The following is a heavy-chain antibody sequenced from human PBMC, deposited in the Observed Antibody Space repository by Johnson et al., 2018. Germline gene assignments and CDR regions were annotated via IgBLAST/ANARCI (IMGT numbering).Heavy chain of an antibody. CDR2: ISDDGNNK. D-gene: IGHD3-16*01. V-gene: IGHV3-30*18. CDR1: GFNFKNYG. CDR3: AKAGGGGRGWSHYSPYMDV. Sequence: QVQLVESGGGVVQPGRSLRLSCAASGFNFKNYGMHWVRQSPDKGLEWVAMISDDGNNKYYADFVEGRFTISRQNSRNTLYLKMNSLRLEDTSVFYCAKAGGGGRGWSHYSPYMDVWGKGTTVTVSS. J-gene: IGHJ6*03.